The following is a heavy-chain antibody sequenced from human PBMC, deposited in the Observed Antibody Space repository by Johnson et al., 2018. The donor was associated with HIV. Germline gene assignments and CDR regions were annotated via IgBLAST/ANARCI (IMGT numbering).Heavy chain of an antibody. J-gene: IGHJ3*02. CDR2: IRYDGSNK. Sequence: QAQLVESGGGVVQPGRSLRLSCAASGFTFSSYGMHWVRQAPGKGLEWVAFIRYDGSNKYYSDSVKGRFTISRDNSKNTLYLQMNSLRPEDTAVYYCAKDQLVGATYAAFDIWGQGTMVTVSS. CDR3: AKDQLVGATYAAFDI. CDR1: GFTFSSYG. D-gene: IGHD1-26*01. V-gene: IGHV3-30*02.